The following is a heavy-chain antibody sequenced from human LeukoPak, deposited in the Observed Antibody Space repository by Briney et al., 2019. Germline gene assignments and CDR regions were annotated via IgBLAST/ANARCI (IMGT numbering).Heavy chain of an antibody. Sequence: PSETLSLTCTVSGGSISSGSYQWSWIRQPAGKGLEWIGRIYTSGSTNYNPSLKSRVTISLDTSKNQFSLNLSSVTAADTAVYYCAREGDTVYDYVWGSYRPEVPWFDPWGQGTLVTVSS. CDR1: GGSISSGSYQ. D-gene: IGHD3-16*02. V-gene: IGHV4-61*02. CDR2: IYTSGST. CDR3: AREGDTVYDYVWGSYRPEVPWFDP. J-gene: IGHJ5*02.